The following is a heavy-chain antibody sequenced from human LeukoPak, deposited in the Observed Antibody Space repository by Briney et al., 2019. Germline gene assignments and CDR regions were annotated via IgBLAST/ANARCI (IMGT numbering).Heavy chain of an antibody. CDR1: GFTFSDYY. J-gene: IGHJ4*02. V-gene: IGHV3-11*01. Sequence: PGGSLRLSCAASGFTFSDYYMSWIRQAPGKGLXXXXYISSSGSTIYYADSVKGRFTISRDNAKNSLYLQMNSLRAEDTAVYYCARDRGDGDYPDYWGQGTLVTVSS. D-gene: IGHD4-17*01. CDR2: ISSSGSTI. CDR3: ARDRGDGDYPDY.